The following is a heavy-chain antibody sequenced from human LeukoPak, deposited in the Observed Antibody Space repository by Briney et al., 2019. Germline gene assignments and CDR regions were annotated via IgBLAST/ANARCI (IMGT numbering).Heavy chain of an antibody. CDR1: GFTFSSYA. Sequence: GGSLRLSCAASGFTFSSYAMSWVRQAPGKGLEWVSAISGSGGSTYYADSVKGRFTISRDNSKNTLYLQMNSLRAEDTAVYYCARGKSYYDSSGVPDYWGQGTLVTVSS. CDR3: ARGKSYYDSSGVPDY. D-gene: IGHD3-22*01. CDR2: ISGSGGST. J-gene: IGHJ4*02. V-gene: IGHV3-23*01.